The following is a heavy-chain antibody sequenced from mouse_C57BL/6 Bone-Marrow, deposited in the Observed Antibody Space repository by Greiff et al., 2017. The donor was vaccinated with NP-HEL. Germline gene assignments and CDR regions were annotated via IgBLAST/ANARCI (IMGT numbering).Heavy chain of an antibody. CDR2: IDPEDGDT. CDR3: TTTVVATGTMDY. D-gene: IGHD1-1*01. J-gene: IGHJ4*01. V-gene: IGHV14-1*01. CDR1: GFNIKDYY. Sequence: EVQLQQPGAELVKPGASVKLSCTASGFNIKDYYMHWVKQRPEQGLEWIGRIDPEDGDTEYAPKFQGKATMTADTSSNTAYLQLSSLTSEDTAVYYCTTTVVATGTMDYWGQGTSVTVSS.